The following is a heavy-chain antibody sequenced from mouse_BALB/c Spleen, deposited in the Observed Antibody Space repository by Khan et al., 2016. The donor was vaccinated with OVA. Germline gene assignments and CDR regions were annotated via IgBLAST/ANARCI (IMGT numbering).Heavy chain of an antibody. D-gene: IGHD1-1*01. CDR3: ATSYFYGYYFDY. CDR1: GSTFTSYG. CDR2: ISSDSNTI. Sequence: VQLQQSGGGLVQSGGSRKLSCAASGSTFTSYGMHWIRQAPEKGLEWVAYISSDSNTIYYADTVKGRFTISRDNPKNTLLLQMTSLRSGDTAMYFCATSYFYGYYFDYWGQGTTLTVSS. V-gene: IGHV5-17*02. J-gene: IGHJ2*01.